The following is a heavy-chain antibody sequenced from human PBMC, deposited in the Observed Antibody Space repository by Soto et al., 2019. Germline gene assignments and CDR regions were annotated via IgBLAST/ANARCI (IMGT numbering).Heavy chain of an antibody. J-gene: IGHJ3*02. CDR2: ISYDGSNK. CDR1: GFTFSSYG. CDR3: AKDGPDWGGDCWNDAFDI. Sequence: QVQLVESGGGVVQPGRSLRLSCAASGFTFSSYGMHWVRQAPGKGLEWVAVISYDGSNKYYADSVKGRFTISRDNSKNTLYLQMNSLRAEDTAVYYCAKDGPDWGGDCWNDAFDIWGQGTMVTVSS. D-gene: IGHD2-21*02. V-gene: IGHV3-30*18.